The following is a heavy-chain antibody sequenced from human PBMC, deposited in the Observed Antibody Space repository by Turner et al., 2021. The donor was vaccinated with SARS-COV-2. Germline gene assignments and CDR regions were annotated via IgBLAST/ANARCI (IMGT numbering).Heavy chain of an antibody. J-gene: IGHJ6*03. CDR1: GFTFSSYG. Sequence: RHSCAASGFTFSSYGMHWVRQAPGKGLEWVAVISYDGSNKYNADSVKGRFTISRDNSKNTLYLQMNSLRAEDTAVYYCAKAETYSSGWSGGRSYYYYYMDVWGKGTTVTVSS. CDR2: ISYDGSNK. CDR3: AKAETYSSGWSGGRSYYYYYMDV. D-gene: IGHD6-19*01. V-gene: IGHV3-30*18.